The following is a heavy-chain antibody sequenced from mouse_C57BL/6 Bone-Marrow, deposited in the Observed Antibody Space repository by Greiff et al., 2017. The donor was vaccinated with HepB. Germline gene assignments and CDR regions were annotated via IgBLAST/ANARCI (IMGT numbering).Heavy chain of an antibody. CDR3: AKYSYGSSFYWYFDV. V-gene: IGHV14-3*01. J-gene: IGHJ1*03. D-gene: IGHD1-1*01. CDR1: GFNIKNTY. Sequence: EVMLVESVAELVRPGASVKLSCTASGFNIKNTYMHWVKQRPEQGLEWIGRIDPANGNTKYAPKFQGKATITADTSSNTAYLQLSSLTSEDTAIYYGAKYSYGSSFYWYFDVWGTGTTVTVSS. CDR2: IDPANGNT.